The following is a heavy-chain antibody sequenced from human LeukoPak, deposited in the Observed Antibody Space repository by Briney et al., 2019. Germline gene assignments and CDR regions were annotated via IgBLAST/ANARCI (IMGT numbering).Heavy chain of an antibody. Sequence: GGSLRLSCAASGFTFSSSGMHWVRQAPGKGLEWVAFIRYDGSNKHYADSVRGRFTISRDKSKNTLDLQMNSLRTEDTAVYYCAIDSYDSSGYYLGAGYWGQGPLVTVSA. CDR2: IRYDGSNK. D-gene: IGHD3-22*01. CDR3: AIDSYDSSGYYLGAGY. V-gene: IGHV3-30*02. J-gene: IGHJ4*02. CDR1: GFTFSSSG.